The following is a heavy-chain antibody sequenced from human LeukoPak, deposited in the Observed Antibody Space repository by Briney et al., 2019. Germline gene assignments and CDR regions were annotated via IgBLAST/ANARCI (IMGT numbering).Heavy chain of an antibody. Sequence: SETLSLTCTVSGGSISSYYWGWIRQPPGKGLEWIGSIYYSGSTYYNPSLKSRVTISVDTSKNQFSLKLSSVTAADTAVYYCARERIAVAGPYYYYGMDVWGQGTTVTVSS. V-gene: IGHV4-39*07. CDR2: IYYSGST. CDR3: ARERIAVAGPYYYYGMDV. J-gene: IGHJ6*02. D-gene: IGHD6-19*01. CDR1: GGSISSYY.